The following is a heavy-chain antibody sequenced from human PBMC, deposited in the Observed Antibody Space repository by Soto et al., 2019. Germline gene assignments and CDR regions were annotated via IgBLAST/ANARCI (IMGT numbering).Heavy chain of an antibody. CDR3: ARVLAARASRDFDY. V-gene: IGHV4-34*01. D-gene: IGHD6-6*01. CDR1: GGSFSTDY. CDR2: INPRGGT. Sequence: QVQLQQWGAGLLKPSETLSLTCAVYGGSFSTDYWSWIRQPPGKGLEWIGEINPRGGTNYNPSLTSRVTISVATSKHQFSLKLSSVTAADTAVYYCARVLAARASRDFDYWGQGTLVTVSS. J-gene: IGHJ4*02.